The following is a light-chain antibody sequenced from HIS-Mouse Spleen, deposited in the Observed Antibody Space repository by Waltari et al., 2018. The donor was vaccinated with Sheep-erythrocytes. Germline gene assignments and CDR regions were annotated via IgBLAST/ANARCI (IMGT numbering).Light chain of an antibody. CDR2: DNN. CDR3: GTWDSSLSAVV. J-gene: IGLJ2*01. CDR1: SSNLGNNY. V-gene: IGLV1-51*01. Sequence: QSVLTPPPSVSAAPGQKVTISCSGSSSNLGNNYVSWYHQLPGTAPKLLIYDNNKRPSGIPDRFSGSKSGTSATLGITGLQTGDEADYYCGTWDSSLSAVVFGGGTKLTVL.